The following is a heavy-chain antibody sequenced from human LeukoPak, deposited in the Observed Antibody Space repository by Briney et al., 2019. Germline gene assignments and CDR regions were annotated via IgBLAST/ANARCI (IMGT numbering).Heavy chain of an antibody. V-gene: IGHV4-39*07. Sequence: SGPTLVKPSETLSLTCTVSGGSISSSSYYWGWIRQPPGKGLEWIGSIYYSGSTYYNPSLKSRVTISVDTSKNQFSLKLSSVTAADTAVYYCARDRGNYYYYYMDVWGKGTTVTISS. CDR2: IYYSGST. CDR3: ARDRGNYYYYYMDV. D-gene: IGHD3-10*01. J-gene: IGHJ6*03. CDR1: GGSISSSSYY.